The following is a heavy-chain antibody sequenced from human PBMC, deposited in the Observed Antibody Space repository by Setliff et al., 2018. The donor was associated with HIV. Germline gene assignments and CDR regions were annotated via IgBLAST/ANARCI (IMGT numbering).Heavy chain of an antibody. CDR3: ASGGAYCSGATCYVT. D-gene: IGHD2-2*01. CDR1: GFAFSSYW. J-gene: IGHJ5*02. CDR2: INEDGSDK. V-gene: IGHV3-7*01. Sequence: PGGSLRLSCATSGFAFSSYWMSWVRQAPGKGLEWVANINEDGSDKFYVDSIKGRFTISRDNSKNTVFLQMNSLRPEDSALYYCASGGAYCSGATCYVTWGQGTLVTVSS.